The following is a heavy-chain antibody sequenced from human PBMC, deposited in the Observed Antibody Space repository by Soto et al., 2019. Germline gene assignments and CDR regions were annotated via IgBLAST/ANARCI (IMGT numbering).Heavy chain of an antibody. V-gene: IGHV4-30-2*01. Sequence: SETLSLTCAVSGGSISSGGYSWSWIRQPPGKGLEWIGYIYHSGSTYYNPSLKTRVTISVDRSKHQFSLELGSVTAADTAVYYCARVGDEYGDYGGGKCSGYFDYWGQGTLVTVSS. J-gene: IGHJ4*02. CDR3: ARVGDEYGDYGGGKCSGYFDY. CDR1: GGSISSGGYS. D-gene: IGHD4-17*01. CDR2: IYHSGST.